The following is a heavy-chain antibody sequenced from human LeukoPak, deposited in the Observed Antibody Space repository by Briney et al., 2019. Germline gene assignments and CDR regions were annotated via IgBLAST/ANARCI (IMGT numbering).Heavy chain of an antibody. CDR3: AAQIPTTVGYFDY. CDR1: GGSISSHY. V-gene: IGHV4-59*07. D-gene: IGHD4-23*01. Sequence: SDTLSLTCTVSGGSISSHYWSWIRQPPGKGLEWIGYIYYSGSTNYNPSLKSRVTISVDTSKNQFSLKLSSVTAADTAVYYCAAQIPTTVGYFDYWGQGTLVTVSS. CDR2: IYYSGST. J-gene: IGHJ4*02.